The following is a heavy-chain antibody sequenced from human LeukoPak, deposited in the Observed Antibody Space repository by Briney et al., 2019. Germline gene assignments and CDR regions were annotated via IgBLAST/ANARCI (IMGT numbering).Heavy chain of an antibody. CDR3: ARDSVTMVRGVILYYMDV. J-gene: IGHJ6*03. V-gene: IGHV4-38-2*02. D-gene: IGHD3-10*01. Sequence: SETLSLTCTVSGHSISSAYYWGWIRQPPGKGLEWIGNIYHSGNTYYNPSLKSRITISVDTSKNQFSLKLSSVTAADTAVYYCARDSVTMVRGVILYYMDVWGKGTTVTISS. CDR2: IYHSGNT. CDR1: GHSISSAYY.